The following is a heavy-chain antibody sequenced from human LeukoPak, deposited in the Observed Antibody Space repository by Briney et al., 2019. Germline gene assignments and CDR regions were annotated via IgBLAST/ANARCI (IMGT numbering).Heavy chain of an antibody. CDR2: IYYSGST. CDR3: ARAERWLQLPFDY. Sequence: SETLSLTCTVSGGSISSSSYYWGWIRQPPGKGLEWIGSIYYSGSTYYNPSLKSRVTISVDTSKNQFSLKLSSVTAADTAVYYCARAERWLQLPFDYWGQGTLVTVSS. J-gene: IGHJ4*02. V-gene: IGHV4-39*07. D-gene: IGHD5-24*01. CDR1: GGSISSSSYY.